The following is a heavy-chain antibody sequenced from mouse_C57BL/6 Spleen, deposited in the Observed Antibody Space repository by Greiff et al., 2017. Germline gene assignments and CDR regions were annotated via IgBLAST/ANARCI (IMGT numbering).Heavy chain of an antibody. CDR3: ARTITTVVGDYFDY. V-gene: IGHV1-55*01. D-gene: IGHD1-1*01. J-gene: IGHJ2*01. CDR2: IYPGSGST. Sequence: QVQLQQPGAELVKPGASVKMSCKASGYTFTSYWITWVKQRPGQGLEWIGDIYPGSGSTNYNEKFKSKATLTVDTSSSTAYMQLSSLTSEDSAVYYCARTITTVVGDYFDYWGQGTTLTVSS. CDR1: GYTFTSYW.